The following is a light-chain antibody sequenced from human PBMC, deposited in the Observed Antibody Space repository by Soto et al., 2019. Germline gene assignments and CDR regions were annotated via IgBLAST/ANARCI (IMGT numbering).Light chain of an antibody. J-gene: IGLJ2*01. CDR3: SSFTISRNTVI. CDR1: SSDVDGYNY. Sequence: QSVLTQPASVSGSPGQSITISYTGTSSDVDGYNYVSWYQYHPGKAPKLMIYDVNNRPSGVSNRFSGSKSGNTASLTISGLQAEDEADYYCSSFTISRNTVIFGGGTQLTVL. V-gene: IGLV2-14*01. CDR2: DVN.